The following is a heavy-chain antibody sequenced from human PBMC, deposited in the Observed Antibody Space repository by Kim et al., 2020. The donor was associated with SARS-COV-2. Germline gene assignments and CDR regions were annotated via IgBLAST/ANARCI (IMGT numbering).Heavy chain of an antibody. CDR3: ARGHYGSGSTWCDP. J-gene: IGHJ5*02. V-gene: IGHV4-31*03. Sequence: SETLSLTCTVSGGSISSSDSYWSWIRQHPGKGLEWIGYIYYSGDTYYNPSLKSRVTMSVDRSKNQFSLKLTSVTAADTAVYYCARGHYGSGSTWCDPWGQGTPVTVSS. CDR1: GGSISSSDSY. D-gene: IGHD3-10*01. CDR2: IYYSGDT.